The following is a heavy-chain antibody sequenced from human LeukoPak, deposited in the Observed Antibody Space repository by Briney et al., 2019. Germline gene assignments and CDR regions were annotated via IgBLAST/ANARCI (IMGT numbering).Heavy chain of an antibody. CDR2: INPNSGGT. D-gene: IGHD2-15*01. V-gene: IGHV1-2*02. CDR1: GYTFTAYY. J-gene: IGHJ6*02. CDR3: ERVDAGVARYGMDV. Sequence: ASVKVSCKSSGYTFTAYYMHWVRQAPGQGLEWMGWINPNSGGTNYAQKFQGRLTMTRDTSISTAYMELRRLRSDDTAVYYCERVDAGVARYGMDVWGQGTTVTVSS.